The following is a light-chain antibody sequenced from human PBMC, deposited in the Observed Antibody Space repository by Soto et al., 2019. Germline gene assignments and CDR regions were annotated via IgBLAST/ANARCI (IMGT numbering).Light chain of an antibody. J-gene: IGKJ4*01. Sequence: EIHMTQSSSSLSASVGDRVTITCRASQSISIWLAWYQQKPGRAPKFLIYKASDLENGVPSRFSGSGSGTEFALTISSLQPDDFATYYCQQYDSYPLAFGGGTKVDIK. CDR2: KAS. CDR3: QQYDSYPLA. CDR1: QSISIW. V-gene: IGKV1-5*03.